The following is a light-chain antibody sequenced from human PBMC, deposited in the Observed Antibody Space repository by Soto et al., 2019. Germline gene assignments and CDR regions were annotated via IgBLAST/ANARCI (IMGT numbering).Light chain of an antibody. V-gene: IGKV1-39*01. Sequence: DIQMTQSPSSLSASVGASVTIPCRASQKIKTYLNWYQQKPGKAPNLLIYPASILHSGVPSRFSGSGSGTDFTLTISSLQPEDFATYYCQHSFSSPPWTFGQGTKVEIK. CDR1: QKIKTY. CDR2: PAS. J-gene: IGKJ1*01. CDR3: QHSFSSPPWT.